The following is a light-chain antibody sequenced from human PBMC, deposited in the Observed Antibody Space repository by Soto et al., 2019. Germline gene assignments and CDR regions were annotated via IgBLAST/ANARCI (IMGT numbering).Light chain of an antibody. CDR3: QQSFSTPLT. Sequence: DIQMTQSPSSLSASVGDRVTITCRARQSINSYLNWYQQKPRKAPELLMYAASSLQSGVPPRFSGSGYGTDFTLTISSLQPEDFATYYCQQSFSTPLTFGGGTKVEIK. V-gene: IGKV1-39*01. J-gene: IGKJ4*01. CDR1: QSINSY. CDR2: AAS.